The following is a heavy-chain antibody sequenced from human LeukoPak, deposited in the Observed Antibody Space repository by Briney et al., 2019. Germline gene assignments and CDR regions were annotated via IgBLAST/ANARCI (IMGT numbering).Heavy chain of an antibody. J-gene: IGHJ5*02. V-gene: IGHV4-34*01. CDR2: INHSGST. CDR3: ARVVYYDSSGYYYKGYWFDP. Sequence: SETLSLTCAVYGGSFSGYYWSWIRQPPGKGLEWIGEINHSGSTNNNPSLKSRVTISVDTSKNQFSLKLSSVTAADTAVYYCARVVYYDSSGYYYKGYWFDPWGQGTLVTVSS. CDR1: GGSFSGYY. D-gene: IGHD3-22*01.